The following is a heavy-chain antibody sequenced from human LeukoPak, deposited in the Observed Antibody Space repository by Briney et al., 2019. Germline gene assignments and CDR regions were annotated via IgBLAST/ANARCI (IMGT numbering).Heavy chain of an antibody. Sequence: PGGSLRLSCGASGFTFTSHTMNWVRQAPGKGLEWVSSIGIDTITIYYADSVKGRFTISRDNTKNSLYLQMNSLRAEDTAVYYCATRGALYGGFDYWGQGTLVTVSS. J-gene: IGHJ4*02. D-gene: IGHD3-10*01. CDR1: GFTFTSHT. CDR2: IGIDTITI. V-gene: IGHV3-21*04. CDR3: ATRGALYGGFDY.